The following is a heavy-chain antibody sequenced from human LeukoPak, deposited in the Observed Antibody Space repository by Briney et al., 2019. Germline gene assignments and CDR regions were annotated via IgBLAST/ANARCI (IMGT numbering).Heavy chain of an antibody. V-gene: IGHV4-39*07. D-gene: IGHD3-22*01. CDR1: GGSISSSSYY. CDR2: IYYSGST. J-gene: IGHJ4*02. CDR3: ARDRVDTMMPIFDY. Sequence: PSETLSLTCTVSGGSISSSSYYWGWIRQPPGKGLEWIGSIYYSGSTYYNPSLKSRVTISVDTSKNQFSLKLSSVTAADTAVYYCARDRVDTMMPIFDYWGQGTLVTVSS.